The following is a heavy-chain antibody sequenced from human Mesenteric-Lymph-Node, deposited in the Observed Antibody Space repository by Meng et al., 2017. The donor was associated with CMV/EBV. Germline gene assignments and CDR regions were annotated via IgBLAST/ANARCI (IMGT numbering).Heavy chain of an antibody. Sequence: SGFTFSRYGIHWVRQAPGKGLEWVAVISYDGSNKYYADSVKGRFTISRDNSKNTLYLQMNSLRAEDTAVYYCAKVPGIVGATLAFDYWGQGTLVTVSS. D-gene: IGHD1-26*01. J-gene: IGHJ4*02. CDR2: ISYDGSNK. V-gene: IGHV3-30*18. CDR3: AKVPGIVGATLAFDY. CDR1: GFTFSRYG.